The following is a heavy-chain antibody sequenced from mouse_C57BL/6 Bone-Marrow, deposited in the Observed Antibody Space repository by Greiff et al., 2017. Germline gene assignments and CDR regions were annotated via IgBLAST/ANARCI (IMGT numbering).Heavy chain of an antibody. CDR3: TRDDYDKNYYFDY. Sequence: QVQLQQPGAELVMPGASVKLSCKASGYTFTSYWMHWVKQRPGQGLEWIGMIHPSSGSTNYNEKFKSKATLTVDKSSSTAYMQLSSLPSEDSAVYCCTRDDYDKNYYFDYWGKGTTLTVSS. J-gene: IGHJ2*01. D-gene: IGHD2-4*01. V-gene: IGHV1-64*01. CDR1: GYTFTSYW. CDR2: IHPSSGST.